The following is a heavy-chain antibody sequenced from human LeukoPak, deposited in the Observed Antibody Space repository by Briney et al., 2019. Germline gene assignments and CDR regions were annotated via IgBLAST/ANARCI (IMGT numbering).Heavy chain of an antibody. CDR3: ARGDYSYGYENYYYMDV. J-gene: IGHJ6*03. V-gene: IGHV3-74*01. CDR2: INSDGSST. Sequence: GGSLRLSCAASGFTFSNYAMSWVRQAPGKGLVWVSRINSDGSSTSYADSVKGRFTISRDNAKNTLYLQMNSLRAEDTAVYYCARGDYSYGYENYYYMDVWGKGTTVTVSS. CDR1: GFTFSNYA. D-gene: IGHD5-18*01.